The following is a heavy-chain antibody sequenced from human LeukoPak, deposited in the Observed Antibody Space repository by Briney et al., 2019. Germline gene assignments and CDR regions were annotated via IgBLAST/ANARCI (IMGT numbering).Heavy chain of an antibody. D-gene: IGHD5-18*01. J-gene: IGHJ4*02. V-gene: IGHV3-48*02. Sequence: PGGSLRLSCAASAFTFSSYRINWVRQAPGKGLEWVSYISSSGSPIFFADSVKGRFSLTRDNVKNSLYLEMKSLRDGASVVYYSARDSRGYSYGFFDYWGLGTLVTVSS. CDR1: AFTFSSYR. CDR3: ARDSRGYSYGFFDY. CDR2: ISSSGSPI.